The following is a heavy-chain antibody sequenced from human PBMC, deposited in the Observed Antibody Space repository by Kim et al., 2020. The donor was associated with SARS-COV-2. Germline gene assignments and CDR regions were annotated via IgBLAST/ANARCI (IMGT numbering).Heavy chain of an antibody. V-gene: IGHV3-23*01. J-gene: IGHJ4*02. CDR3: AKLVRSSWKNFDY. D-gene: IGHD6-13*01. Sequence: YADSVKGRFTISRDNSKNTLYLQMNSLRAEDTAVYYCAKLVRSSWKNFDYWGQGTLVTVSS.